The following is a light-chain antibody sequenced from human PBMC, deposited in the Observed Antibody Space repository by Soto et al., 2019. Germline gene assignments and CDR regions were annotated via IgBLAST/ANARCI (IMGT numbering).Light chain of an antibody. J-gene: IGKJ1*01. CDR3: QQYHTSPLT. CDR1: QSVSIY. V-gene: IGKV3-20*01. Sequence: EIVLTQSPATLSLSPGERATLSCRASQSVSIYLAWYQQKPGQAPRLLIYDASSRATGIPDRFSGSGSGTDFTLTISRLEPEDFALYYCQQYHTSPLTFGQGTKVDI. CDR2: DAS.